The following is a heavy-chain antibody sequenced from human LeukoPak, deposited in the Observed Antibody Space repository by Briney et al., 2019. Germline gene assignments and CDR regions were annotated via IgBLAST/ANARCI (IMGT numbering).Heavy chain of an antibody. CDR2: VDPEDGET. CDR3: ATDPVVPAAISAPRPNDAFDI. D-gene: IGHD2-2*01. J-gene: IGHJ3*02. CDR1: GYTFTDYY. V-gene: IGHV1-69-2*01. Sequence: KISCKASGYTFTDYYMHWVQQAPGKGLEWMGRVDPEDGETIYAEKFRGRVTITADTSTDTAYMELSSLRSEDTAVYYCATDPVVPAAISAPRPNDAFDIWGQGTMVTVSS.